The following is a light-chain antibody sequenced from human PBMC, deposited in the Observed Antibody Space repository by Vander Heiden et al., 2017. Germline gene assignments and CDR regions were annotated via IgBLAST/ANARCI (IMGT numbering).Light chain of an antibody. CDR2: EVN. CDR1: TSDAGGYDS. Sequence: QSALTQPPSASGSPGQPVTISCTGTTSDAGGYDSVSWYQQHPGKAPKLMIYEVNKRPSGVPDRFSGSKSGNTASLTVSGLQAEDEADYYCSSYAGSNNLVFGGGTKLTVL. J-gene: IGLJ2*01. CDR3: SSYAGSNNLV. V-gene: IGLV2-8*01.